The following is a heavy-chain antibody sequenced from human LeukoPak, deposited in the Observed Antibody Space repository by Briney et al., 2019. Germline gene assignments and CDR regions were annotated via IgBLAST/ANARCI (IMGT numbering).Heavy chain of an antibody. CDR3: AKDLASGWYSRYFQH. J-gene: IGHJ1*01. CDR1: GFTFSSYA. CDR2: ISGSGGNT. V-gene: IGHV3-23*01. D-gene: IGHD6-19*01. Sequence: GGSLRLSCAASGFTFSSYAMSWVRQAPGKGLEWVSAISGSGGNTYYADSVKGRFTISRDNSKNTLYLQMNSLRAEDTAVYYCAKDLASGWYSRYFQHWGQGTLVTVSS.